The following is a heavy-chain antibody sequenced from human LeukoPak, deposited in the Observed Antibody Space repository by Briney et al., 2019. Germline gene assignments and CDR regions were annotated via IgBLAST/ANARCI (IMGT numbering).Heavy chain of an antibody. V-gene: IGHV4-59*01. Sequence: AYTLSLTCTGSGGSISNYDWSWIRQPPGKGLEGIGYIYYTGSTSYSPSLESRVIMSVASPQNQFSLKLRSVTAADTAVYYCAREDSGYDYSPFSDWGQGILVTVSS. CDR2: IYYTGST. D-gene: IGHD5-12*01. CDR1: GGSISNYD. CDR3: AREDSGYDYSPFSD. J-gene: IGHJ1*01.